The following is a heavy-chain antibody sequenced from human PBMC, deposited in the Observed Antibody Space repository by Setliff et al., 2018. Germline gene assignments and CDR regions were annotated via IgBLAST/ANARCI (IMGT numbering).Heavy chain of an antibody. CDR2: IKQDGSEK. V-gene: IGHV3-7*01. CDR3: ARRYYGSGSYFDY. J-gene: IGHJ4*02. Sequence: PGGSLRLSCAASGFTFSSYWMSWVRQAPGKGLEWVANIKQDGSEKYYVDSVKGRFTISRDNAKNTLYLQMNSLRAEDTAVYYCARRYYGSGSYFDYWGQGTLVTVSS. CDR1: GFTFSSYW. D-gene: IGHD3-10*01.